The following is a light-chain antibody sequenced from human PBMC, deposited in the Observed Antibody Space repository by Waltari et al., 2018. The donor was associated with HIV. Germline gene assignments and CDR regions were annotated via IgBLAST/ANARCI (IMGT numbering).Light chain of an antibody. J-gene: IGLJ3*02. CDR2: VNSDGSH. Sequence: QLALAQSPSASASLGASVKLTCTLSSGHSSNAIAWHQQQPEKGPRYLMKVNSDGSHIKGDGIPDRFSGSRSGDERYLTISRLQSEDEADYYCQTWGSGIRVFGGGTKLTVL. CDR3: QTWGSGIRV. V-gene: IGLV4-69*01. CDR1: SGHSSNA.